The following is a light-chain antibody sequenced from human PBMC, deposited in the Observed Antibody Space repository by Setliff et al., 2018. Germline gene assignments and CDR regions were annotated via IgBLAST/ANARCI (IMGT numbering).Light chain of an antibody. CDR3: AAWDDILKAVV. J-gene: IGLJ3*02. V-gene: IGLV1-44*01. CDR2: RDS. Sequence: QSVLTQPPSASGTPGQRVTISCSGSSSNIGTKTVNWYQQLPGVAPKLPIHRDSQRPSGVPDRFSGSKSGTSASLAISGLLSEDEADYYCAAWDDILKAVVFGGGTKVTVL. CDR1: SSNIGTKT.